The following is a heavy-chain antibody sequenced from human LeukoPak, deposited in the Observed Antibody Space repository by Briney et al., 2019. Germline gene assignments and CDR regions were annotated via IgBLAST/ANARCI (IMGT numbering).Heavy chain of an antibody. CDR1: GGSISSYY. CDR2: IYYSGST. V-gene: IGHV4-59*08. J-gene: IGHJ6*03. CDR3: ARRTYYYDSSGYYYYYMDV. D-gene: IGHD3-22*01. Sequence: PSETLSLTCTVSGGSISSYYWSWIRQPPGKGLESIGYIYYSGSTNYNPPLKSRVTISVDTSKNQFSLKLSSVTAADTAVYFCARRTYYYDSSGYYYYYMDVWGKGTTVTVSS.